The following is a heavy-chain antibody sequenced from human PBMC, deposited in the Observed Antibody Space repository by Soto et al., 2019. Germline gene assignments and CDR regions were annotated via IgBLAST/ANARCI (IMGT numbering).Heavy chain of an antibody. CDR3: AKDPPWTVGPLAMDV. D-gene: IGHD2-2*01. J-gene: IGHJ6*02. CDR2: FSGSGGNI. Sequence: GSLRLSCVASGFTFSTHAMSWVRQAPGKGLEWVSTFSGSGGNIYYAESVKGRLTISRDDSKNTLYLQMNSLRVEDTAVYYCAKDPPWTVGPLAMDVWGQGTTVTVSS. CDR1: GFTFSTHA. V-gene: IGHV3-23*01.